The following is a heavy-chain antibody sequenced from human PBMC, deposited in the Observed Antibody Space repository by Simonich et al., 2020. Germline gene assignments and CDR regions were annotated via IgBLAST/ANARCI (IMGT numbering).Heavy chain of an antibody. V-gene: IGHV1-2*02. CDR2: INPNSGGT. J-gene: IGHJ1*01. Sequence: QVQLVQSGAEVKKPGASVKVSGKASGYTFTGYYMHWVPQAPGQGLEWKGGINPNSGGTNYAQKFQGRVTMTRDTSISTAYMELSRLRSDDTAVYYCARSHIAAAGTGYFQHWGQGTLVTVSS. CDR1: GYTFTGYY. CDR3: ARSHIAAAGTGYFQH. D-gene: IGHD6-13*01.